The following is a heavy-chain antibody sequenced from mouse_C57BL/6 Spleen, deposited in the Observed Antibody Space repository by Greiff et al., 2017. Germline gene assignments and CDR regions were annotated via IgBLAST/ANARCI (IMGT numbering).Heavy chain of an antibody. V-gene: IGHV1-22*01. D-gene: IGHD1-1*01. Sequence: EVQLQQSGPELVKPGASVKMSCKASGYTFTDYNMHWVKQSHGKSLEWIGYINPNNGGTSYNQKFKGKATLTVNKSSSTAYMELRSLTSEDSAVYDCARGITTVVPNFDYWGQGTTLTVSS. J-gene: IGHJ2*01. CDR1: GYTFTDYN. CDR2: INPNNGGT. CDR3: ARGITTVVPNFDY.